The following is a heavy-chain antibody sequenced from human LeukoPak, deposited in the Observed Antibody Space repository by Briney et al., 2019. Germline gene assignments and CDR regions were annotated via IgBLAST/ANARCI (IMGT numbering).Heavy chain of an antibody. CDR3: ARDFAGPRNWFDP. J-gene: IGHJ5*02. D-gene: IGHD6-13*01. CDR1: GGSVSSGSYY. CDR2: IYYSGST. V-gene: IGHV4-61*01. Sequence: SETLSLTCTVSGGSVSSGSYYWSWVRQPPGTGLEWLGYIYYSGSTNYNPSLKSRVTISVDTSKNQFSLKLSSVTAADTAVYYCARDFAGPRNWFDPWGQGTLVTVSS.